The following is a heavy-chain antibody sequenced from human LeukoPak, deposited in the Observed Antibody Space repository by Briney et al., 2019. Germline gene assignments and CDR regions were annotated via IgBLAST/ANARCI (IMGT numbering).Heavy chain of an antibody. CDR1: GGSISSSSHY. V-gene: IGHV4-39*07. CDR2: IYYRGST. CDR3: ARVGSGWGDFDY. Sequence: SETLSLTCTVSGGSISSSSHYWAWIRQPPGKGLECFGSIYYRGSTYYNPSLKSRVTISVDTSKNQFSLKLNSVTAADTAVYYCARVGSGWGDFDYWGQGTLVTVSS. J-gene: IGHJ4*02. D-gene: IGHD6-19*01.